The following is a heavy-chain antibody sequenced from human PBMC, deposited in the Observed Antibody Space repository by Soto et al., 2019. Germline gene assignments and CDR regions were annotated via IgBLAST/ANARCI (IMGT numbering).Heavy chain of an antibody. CDR2: IIPIFGTA. J-gene: IGHJ6*02. D-gene: IGHD2-15*01. V-gene: IGHV1-69*13. CDR3: ARDIVVVVAYYYYGMDV. CDR1: GGTFSSYA. Sequence: SVKVSCKASGGTFSSYAISWVRQAPGQGLEWMGGIIPIFGTANYAQKFQGRVTITADESTSTAYMELSSLRSEDTAVYYCARDIVVVVAYYYYGMDVWGQGTTVTVSS.